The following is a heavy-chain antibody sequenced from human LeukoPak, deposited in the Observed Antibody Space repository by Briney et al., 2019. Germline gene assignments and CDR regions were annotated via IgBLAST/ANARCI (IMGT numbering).Heavy chain of an antibody. CDR3: ARSHSRVAATSGPRYYYYGMDV. Sequence: ASVKVSCKASGGTFSSYAISWVRQAPGQGLEWMGGIIPISGTANYAQKFQGRVTITADESTSTAYMELSSLRSEDTAVYYCARSHSRVAATSGPRYYYYGMDVWGKGTTVTVSS. D-gene: IGHD2-15*01. V-gene: IGHV1-69*13. CDR1: GGTFSSYA. J-gene: IGHJ6*04. CDR2: IIPISGTA.